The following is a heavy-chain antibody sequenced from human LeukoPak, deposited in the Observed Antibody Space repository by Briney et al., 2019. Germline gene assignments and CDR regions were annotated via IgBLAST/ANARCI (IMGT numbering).Heavy chain of an antibody. CDR2: INPNSGGT. V-gene: IGHV1-2*02. CDR1: GYTFTGYY. J-gene: IGHJ3*02. D-gene: IGHD5-24*01. Sequence: ASVKVSCKASGYTFTGYYMHWVRQAPGQGLEWMGWINPNSGGTNYAQKFQGRVTMTRDTSISTAYMELSRLRSDDTAVYYCARGGRWLQWGETRYDAFDIWGQGTMVTVSS. CDR3: ARGGRWLQWGETRYDAFDI.